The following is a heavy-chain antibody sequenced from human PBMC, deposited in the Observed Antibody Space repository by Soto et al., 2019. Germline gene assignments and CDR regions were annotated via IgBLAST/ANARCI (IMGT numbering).Heavy chain of an antibody. CDR2: IFYSGST. CDR1: GGSIRSYY. V-gene: IGHV4-59*01. Sequence: LSLTCTVSGGSIRSYYWTWIRQPPGKGLEWLGYIFYSGSTFYNPSLKSRVTISIHTSKSQFSLQLTSVTAADTAVYYCARGAADTAMVDSWGQGTLVTVSS. J-gene: IGHJ4*02. D-gene: IGHD5-18*01. CDR3: ARGAADTAMVDS.